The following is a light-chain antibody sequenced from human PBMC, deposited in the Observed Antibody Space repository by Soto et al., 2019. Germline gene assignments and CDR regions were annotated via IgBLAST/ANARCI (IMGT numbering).Light chain of an antibody. Sequence: DILLTQSPASLSLSPGDRATISCRASQSVRNDLAWYQQKPGQAPKLLIYAASRRDTGVSARFSGSGSGTEFTLTISSLEPGDFAVYYCLHRGSCPLTFGGGTRLEIK. CDR3: LHRGSCPLT. CDR1: QSVRND. V-gene: IGKV3-11*01. CDR2: AAS. J-gene: IGKJ4*02.